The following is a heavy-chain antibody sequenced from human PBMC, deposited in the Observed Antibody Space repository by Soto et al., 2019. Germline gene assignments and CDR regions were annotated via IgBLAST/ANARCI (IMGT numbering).Heavy chain of an antibody. Sequence: GGSVRLSCAASGFTFRIYSLTWVRQAPGKGLEWVSTISGSTGSTYHADSVKGRFAISRDNSKNTLYLQMNSLRAEDTAVYYCAKGGEDFDNWGQGTLVTVSS. V-gene: IGHV3-23*01. CDR3: AKGGEDFDN. D-gene: IGHD3-10*01. CDR1: GFTFRIYS. J-gene: IGHJ4*02. CDR2: ISGSTGST.